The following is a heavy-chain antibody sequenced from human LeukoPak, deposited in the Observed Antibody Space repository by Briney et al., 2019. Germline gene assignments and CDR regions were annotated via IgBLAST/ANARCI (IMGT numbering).Heavy chain of an antibody. D-gene: IGHD3-10*02. CDR2: IKSKTDGGTT. CDR1: GFTFSNAW. J-gene: IGHJ6*02. V-gene: IGHV3-15*01. CDR3: ARDLFTMVGYGMDV. Sequence: GGSLRLSCAASGFTFSNAWMSWVRQAPGKGLEWVGRIKSKTDGGTTDYAAPVKGRFTISRDDSKNTLYLQMNSLRAEDTAVYYCARDLFTMVGYGMDVWGQGTTVTVSS.